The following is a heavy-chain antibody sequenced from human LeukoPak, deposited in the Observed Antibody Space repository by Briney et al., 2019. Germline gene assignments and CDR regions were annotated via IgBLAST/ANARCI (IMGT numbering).Heavy chain of an antibody. D-gene: IGHD3-10*01. CDR1: GGSISSGGYY. CDR3: ARGYYYGSGFDP. J-gene: IGHJ5*02. Sequence: SETLSLTCTVSGGSISSGGYYWSWIRQPPGKGLEWIGYIYYSGSTNYNPSLKSRVTISVDTSKNQFSLKLSSVTAADTAVYYCARGYYYGSGFDPWGQGTLVTVSS. CDR2: IYYSGST. V-gene: IGHV4-61*08.